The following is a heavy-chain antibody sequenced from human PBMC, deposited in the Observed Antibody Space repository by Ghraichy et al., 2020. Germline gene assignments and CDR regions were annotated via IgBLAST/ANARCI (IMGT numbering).Heavy chain of an antibody. CDR1: GYTFTSYG. CDR2: ISAYNGNT. V-gene: IGHV1-18*01. J-gene: IGHJ6*03. CDR3: ARDEGIRFLEWSETYYYMDV. D-gene: IGHD3-3*01. Sequence: ASVKVSCKASGYTFTSYGISWVRQAPGQGLEWMGWISAYNGNTNYAQKLQGRVTMTTDTSTSTAYMELRSLRSDDTAVYYCARDEGIRFLEWSETYYYMDVWGKGTTVTVSS.